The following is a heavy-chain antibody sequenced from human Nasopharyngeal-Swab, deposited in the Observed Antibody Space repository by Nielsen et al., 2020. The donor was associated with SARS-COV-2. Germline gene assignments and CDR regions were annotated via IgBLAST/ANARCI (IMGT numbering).Heavy chain of an antibody. CDR1: GFTFSGSA. Sequence: GGSLRLYCAASGFTFSGSAMHWVREAPGKGLEGVGRIRSKANSYATAYAASVKGRFTISRDDSKNTAYLQMNSLKTEDTAVYYCTRHVDIDYYYGMDVWCQGTTVTVSS. CDR3: TRHVDIDYYYGMDV. J-gene: IGHJ6*02. V-gene: IGHV3-73*01. D-gene: IGHD2-15*01. CDR2: IRSKANSYAT.